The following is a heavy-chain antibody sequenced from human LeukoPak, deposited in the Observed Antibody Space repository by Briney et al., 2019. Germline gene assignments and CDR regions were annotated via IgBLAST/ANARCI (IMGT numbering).Heavy chain of an antibody. Sequence: SETLSLTCAVYGGSFSGYYWSWIRQPPGKGLEWIGEINHSGSTNYNPSLKSRATISVDTSKNQFSLKLSSVTAADTAVYYCARGCTDTAMAYYYYYMDVWGKGTTVTVSS. CDR3: ARGCTDTAMAYYYYYMDV. J-gene: IGHJ6*03. CDR1: GGSFSGYY. CDR2: INHSGST. D-gene: IGHD5-18*01. V-gene: IGHV4-34*01.